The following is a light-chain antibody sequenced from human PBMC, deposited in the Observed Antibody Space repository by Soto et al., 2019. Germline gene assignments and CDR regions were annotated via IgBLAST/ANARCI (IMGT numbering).Light chain of an antibody. CDR1: QSVESY. J-gene: IGKJ5*01. CDR3: QQRDGWTIT. CDR2: GAS. Sequence: EIVLTQSPASLSLSPGERATLSCRASQSVESYLVWYQQKPGQAPRILIFGASNRETGIPARFSGSGSGTEFTLTINSLEPDDFAVYYCQQRDGWTITFGQGTRLEIK. V-gene: IGKV3-11*01.